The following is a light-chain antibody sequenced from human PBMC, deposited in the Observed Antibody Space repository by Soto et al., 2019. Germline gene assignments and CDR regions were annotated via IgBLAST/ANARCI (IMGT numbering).Light chain of an antibody. Sequence: SVGDRVTITCRASQNIRSRLAWFQQKPGKAPKLLIYGASTRATGIPARFSGSGSGTEFTLTISSLQSEDFAVYYCQQYNNWPPWTFGQGTKVDNK. J-gene: IGKJ1*01. CDR2: GAS. CDR3: QQYNNWPPWT. V-gene: IGKV3-15*01. CDR1: QNIRSR.